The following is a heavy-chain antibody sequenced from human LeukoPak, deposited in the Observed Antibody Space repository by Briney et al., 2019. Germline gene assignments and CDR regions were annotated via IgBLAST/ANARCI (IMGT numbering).Heavy chain of an antibody. CDR1: GFSISSYY. D-gene: IGHD6-13*01. CDR3: ARRVGSSWHRDY. Sequence: SETLSLTCTVSGFSISSYYRSWIRQPPGKGLEWIAQIYYSGSNNYNPSRKSRVTISVDTSKNQFSLKLSSVTAADTAVYYCARRVGSSWHRDYWGQGTLVTVSS. J-gene: IGHJ4*02. CDR2: IYYSGSN. V-gene: IGHV4-59*01.